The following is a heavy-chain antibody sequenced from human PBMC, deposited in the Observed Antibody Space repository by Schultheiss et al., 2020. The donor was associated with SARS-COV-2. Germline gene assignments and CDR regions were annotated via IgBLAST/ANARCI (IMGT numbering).Heavy chain of an antibody. CDR3: ARDLVSQAVVVAAYYYGMDV. CDR2: IKQDGSEK. V-gene: IGHV3-7*01. J-gene: IGHJ6*02. CDR1: GVTFSNHA. D-gene: IGHD2-15*01. Sequence: GGSLRLSCVASGVTFSNHAMAWVRQAPGKGLEWVANIKQDGSEKYYADSVKGRFTISRDNSKNTLYLQMNSLRAEDTAVYYCARDLVSQAVVVAAYYYGMDVWGQGTTVTVSS.